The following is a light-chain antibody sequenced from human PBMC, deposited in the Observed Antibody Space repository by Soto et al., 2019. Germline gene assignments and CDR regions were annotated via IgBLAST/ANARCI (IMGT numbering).Light chain of an antibody. J-gene: IGKJ1*01. CDR2: GAT. Sequence: DIQMTQSPSSLSASIGDRVTSTCRASQSISSYLNWYQQKPGKAPMLLIYGATNLQSGVPSRFSGSGSGTEFTLTISSLQPDDFATYYCQHYNSYSEAFGQGTKVDI. CDR1: QSISSY. CDR3: QHYNSYSEA. V-gene: IGKV1-5*01.